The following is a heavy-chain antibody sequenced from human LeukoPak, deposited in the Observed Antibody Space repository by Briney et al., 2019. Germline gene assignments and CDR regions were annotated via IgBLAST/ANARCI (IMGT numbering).Heavy chain of an antibody. CDR1: GGSISSGGYS. J-gene: IGHJ3*02. CDR2: IYHSGST. V-gene: IGHV4-30-2*01. Sequence: PSKTLSLTCAVSGGSISSGGYSWSWIRQPPGKGLEWIGYIYHSGSTYYNPSLKSRVTISVDRSKNQFSLKLSSVTAADTAVYYCARMYSSSSGDAFDIWGQGTMVTVSS. CDR3: ARMYSSSSGDAFDI. D-gene: IGHD6-6*01.